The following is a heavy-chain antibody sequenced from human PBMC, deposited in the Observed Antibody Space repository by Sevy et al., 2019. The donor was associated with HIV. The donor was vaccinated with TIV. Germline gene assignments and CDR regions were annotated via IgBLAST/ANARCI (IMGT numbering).Heavy chain of an antibody. D-gene: IGHD3-16*01. V-gene: IGHV3-30-3*01. J-gene: IGHJ4*02. Sequence: GGSLRLSCAASGFTFSSYAMHWVRQAPGKGLEWVAVISYDESNKYYADSVKGRFTISRNNSKNTLYMQMNSLRAEDTAVYYCARGGRGKDGSQPYFFYWGQGTLVTVSS. CDR3: ARGGRGKDGSQPYFFY. CDR1: GFTFSSYA. CDR2: ISYDESNK.